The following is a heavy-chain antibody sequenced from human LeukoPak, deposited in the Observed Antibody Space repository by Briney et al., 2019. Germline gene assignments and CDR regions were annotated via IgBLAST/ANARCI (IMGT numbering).Heavy chain of an antibody. CDR3: ATNSRTPFGVVTYYIDY. V-gene: IGHV5-51*01. Sequence: GESLKISCKGSGYSFTSYWIGWVRQMPGKGLEWMGIIYPGDSDTRYSPSFQGQVTISADKSISTAYLQWSSLKASDTAMYYCATNSRTPFGVVTYYIDYWGQGTLVTVSS. D-gene: IGHD3-3*01. J-gene: IGHJ4*02. CDR1: GYSFTSYW. CDR2: IYPGDSDT.